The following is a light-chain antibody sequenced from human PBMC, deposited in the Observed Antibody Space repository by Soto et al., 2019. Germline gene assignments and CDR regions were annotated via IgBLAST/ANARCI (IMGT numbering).Light chain of an antibody. CDR1: QSISSW. CDR3: QQYDIYSRT. J-gene: IGKJ1*01. Sequence: DIQMTQSPSTLSASVGDRVTITCRASQSISSWLAWYQQKPGKAPKLLIYDASTLQSGVPSRFSGSGSGTEFTLTISSLQPDDLATYYCQQYDIYSRTFGQGTKVDTK. V-gene: IGKV1-5*01. CDR2: DAS.